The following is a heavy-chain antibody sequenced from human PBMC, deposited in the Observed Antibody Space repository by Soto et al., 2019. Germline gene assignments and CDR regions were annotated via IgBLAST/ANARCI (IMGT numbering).Heavy chain of an antibody. Sequence: SVKVSCKASGCTFSSYAISWVRQAPGQGLEWMGGIIPIFGKANYAQEFQGRVTMTTDASTRTAYMELSSLTSADTAVYYCARATSDYTNPSTDVWGKGTTVTVSS. CDR3: ARATSDYTNPSTDV. CDR2: IIPIFGKA. J-gene: IGHJ6*04. CDR1: GCTFSSYA. V-gene: IGHV1-69*05. D-gene: IGHD4-4*01.